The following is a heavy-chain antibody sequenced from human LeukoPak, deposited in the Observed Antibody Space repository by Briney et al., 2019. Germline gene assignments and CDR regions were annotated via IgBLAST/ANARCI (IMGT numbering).Heavy chain of an antibody. V-gene: IGHV4-38-2*01. CDR1: GYSISSGYY. D-gene: IGHD4-11*01. CDR2: IYHSGST. J-gene: IGHJ4*02. CDR3: ERAYSKLEY. Sequence: SETLSLTCAVSGYSISSGYYWAWIRQPPGKGLEWNGSIYHSGSTYYNPSLKSRVTISVDTSKNQFSLELSSVTAADTAVYYCERAYSKLEYWGQGTLVTVSS.